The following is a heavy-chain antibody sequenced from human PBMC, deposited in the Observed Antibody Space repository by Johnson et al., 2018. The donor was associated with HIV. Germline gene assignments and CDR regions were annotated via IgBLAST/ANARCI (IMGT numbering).Heavy chain of an antibody. V-gene: IGHV3-30*04. J-gene: IGHJ3*02. CDR2: ISYDGSDK. Sequence: VQLVESGGGVVQPGRSLRLSCAASGFTFSSYAMHWVRQAPAKGLEWVAVISYDGSDKYYAAYVKGRFTISRDSSKNTLYLQMNTLRADYTAGYYCARGSRYTHDNDDVYLLQAFDIWCQGTMVTVSS. CDR3: ARGSRYTHDNDDVYLLQAFDI. CDR1: GFTFSSYA. D-gene: IGHD3-16*01.